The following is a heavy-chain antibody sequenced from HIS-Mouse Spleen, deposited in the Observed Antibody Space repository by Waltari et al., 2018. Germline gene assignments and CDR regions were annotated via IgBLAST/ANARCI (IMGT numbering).Heavy chain of an antibody. CDR1: GFTLSSYW. CDR3: AREPHYGGNSHFDY. CDR2: IKQDGSEK. D-gene: IGHD4-17*01. J-gene: IGHJ4*02. V-gene: IGHV3-7*01. Sequence: EVQLVESGGGLVQHGGSLRLSCAASGFTLSSYWMSWVRKAPGKGLEWVANIKQDGSEKYYVDSVKGRFTISRDNAKNSLYLQMNSLRAEDTAVYYCAREPHYGGNSHFDYWGQGTLVTVSS.